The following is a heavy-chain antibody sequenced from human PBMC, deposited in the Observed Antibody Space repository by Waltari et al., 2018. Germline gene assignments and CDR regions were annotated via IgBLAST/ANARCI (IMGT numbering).Heavy chain of an antibody. CDR1: GFTFSSYA. V-gene: IGHV3-64*01. J-gene: IGHJ4*02. CDR3: ARVRDGSSESYFDY. D-gene: IGHD1-26*01. CDR2: ISSNGGST. Sequence: EVQLVESGGGLVQPGGSLRLSCAASGFTFSSYAMHWVRQAPGKGLEYVSAISSNGGSTYYANSVNGRFTISRDNSKTTLYLHMGSLRAQDMAVHYCARVRDGSSESYFDYWGQGTLVTVSS.